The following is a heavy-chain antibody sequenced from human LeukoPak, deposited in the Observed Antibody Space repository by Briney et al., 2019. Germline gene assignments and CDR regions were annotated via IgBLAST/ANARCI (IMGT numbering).Heavy chain of an antibody. D-gene: IGHD4/OR15-4a*01. CDR1: GFTFSSYG. Sequence: GRSLRLSCAASGFTFSSYGMHWVRQAPGKGLAWVAVISYDGTNKYYADSVKGRFTISRDNSKNTVFLQMNSLRAEDTAVYYCTKEGVSPVTTIRGTNFPGAFDIWGQGTVVTVSS. CDR2: ISYDGTNK. V-gene: IGHV3-30*18. CDR3: TKEGVSPVTTIRGTNFPGAFDI. J-gene: IGHJ3*02.